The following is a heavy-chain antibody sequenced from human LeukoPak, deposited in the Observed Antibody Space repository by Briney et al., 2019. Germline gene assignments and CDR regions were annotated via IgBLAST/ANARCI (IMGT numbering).Heavy chain of an antibody. J-gene: IGHJ4*02. V-gene: IGHV3-30*18. CDR1: GFTFRNYW. CDR3: AKDSTPRIWGIVATMGY. D-gene: IGHD5-12*01. Sequence: PGGSLRLSCAASGFTFRNYWMHWVRQAPGKGLEWVAVISYDGSNKYYADSVKGRFTISRDNSKNTLYLQMNSLRAEDTAVYYCAKDSTPRIWGIVATMGYWGQGTLSPSPQ. CDR2: ISYDGSNK.